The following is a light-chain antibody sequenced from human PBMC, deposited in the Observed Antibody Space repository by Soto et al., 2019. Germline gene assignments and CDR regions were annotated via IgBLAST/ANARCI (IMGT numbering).Light chain of an antibody. J-gene: IGKJ1*01. CDR3: QEYWSSRWT. CDR2: AAS. CDR1: QSVSSTY. Sequence: EIVLTQSPDTLSLFPGERATLSCRASQSVSSTYLAWYQQKPGQAPRPLISAASSRATGTPDRFSGSGSGTDFTLTISRLEAEDFAVYYWQEYWSSRWTFGQGTKVEIK. V-gene: IGKV3-20*01.